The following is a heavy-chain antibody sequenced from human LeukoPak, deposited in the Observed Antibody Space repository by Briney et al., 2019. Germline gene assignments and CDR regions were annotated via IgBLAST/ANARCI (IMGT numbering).Heavy chain of an antibody. V-gene: IGHV5-51*01. J-gene: IGHJ4*02. Sequence: RGESLKISCKGSGYSFTSYWIGWVRQMPGKGLEWMGIIYPGDSDTRYSPSFQGQVTISADKSISTAYLQWSSLKASDTAMYHCARDSGGYSSGWEFDYWGQGTLVTVSS. CDR3: ARDSGGYSSGWEFDY. CDR2: IYPGDSDT. CDR1: GYSFTSYW. D-gene: IGHD6-19*01.